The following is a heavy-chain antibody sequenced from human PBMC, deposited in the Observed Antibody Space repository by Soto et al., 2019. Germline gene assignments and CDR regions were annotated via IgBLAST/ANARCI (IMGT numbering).Heavy chain of an antibody. D-gene: IGHD6-13*01. CDR1: GGTFSSYA. CDR2: IIPIFGTA. V-gene: IGHV1-69*01. CDR3: ARGADGLAYSSSWSDAFDI. J-gene: IGHJ3*02. Sequence: QVQLVQSGAEVKKPGSSVKVSCKASGGTFSSYAISWVRQAPGQGLEWMGGIIPIFGTANYAQKFQGRVTSTADEYTSTAYMELSRRRSEDTAVYNCARGADGLAYSSSWSDAFDIWGQGTMVTGSS.